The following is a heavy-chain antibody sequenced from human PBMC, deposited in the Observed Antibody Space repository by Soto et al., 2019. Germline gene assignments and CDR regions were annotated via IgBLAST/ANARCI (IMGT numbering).Heavy chain of an antibody. CDR1: GYSFTSYW. CDR3: AIGGIGYCSSTSCLRHYYGMDV. CDR2: IDPSDSYT. J-gene: IGHJ6*02. D-gene: IGHD2-2*01. Sequence: PGESLKISCKGSGYSFTSYWISWVRQMPGKGLEWMGRIDPSDSYTNYSPSFQGHVTISADKSISTAYLQWSSLKASDTDMYFCAIGGIGYCSSTSCLRHYYGMDVWGQGTTVTVSS. V-gene: IGHV5-10-1*01.